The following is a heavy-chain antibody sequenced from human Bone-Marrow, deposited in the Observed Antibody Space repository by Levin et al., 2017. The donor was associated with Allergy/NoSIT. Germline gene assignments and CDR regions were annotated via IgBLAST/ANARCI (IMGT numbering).Heavy chain of an antibody. CDR2: INGPGTTT. J-gene: IGHJ4*02. V-gene: IGHV3-74*01. CDR1: GFTFRTHQ. D-gene: IGHD3-16*01. Sequence: GESLKISCAVSGFTFRTHQMHWVRQAPGKGLVWVSRINGPGTTTAYADSVKGRFTISRDNAKNILYLQMNSLRVEDTAVYYCATDHHYGYWGQGALVAVSS. CDR3: ATDHHYGY.